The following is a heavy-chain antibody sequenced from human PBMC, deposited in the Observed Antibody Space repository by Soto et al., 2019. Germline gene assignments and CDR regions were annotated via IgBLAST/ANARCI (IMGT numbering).Heavy chain of an antibody. CDR1: GGTFSSYA. D-gene: IGHD3-10*01. J-gene: IGHJ6*02. Sequence: SVKVSCKASGGTFSSYAISWVRQAPGQGLEWMGGIIPIFGTANYAQKFQGRVTITADESTSTAYMELSSLRSEDTAVYYCARVITLWFGELLLGYYGMDVWGQGTTVTVS. CDR3: ARVITLWFGELLLGYYGMDV. CDR2: IIPIFGTA. V-gene: IGHV1-69*13.